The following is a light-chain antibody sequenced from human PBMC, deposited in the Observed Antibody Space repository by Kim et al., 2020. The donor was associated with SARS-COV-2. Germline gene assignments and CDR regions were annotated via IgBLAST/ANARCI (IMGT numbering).Light chain of an antibody. CDR1: QSISSW. J-gene: IGKJ2*01. V-gene: IGKV1-5*01. Sequence: DIQMTQSPSTLSASVGDRVTITCRASQSISSWLAWYQQKPGKAPKLLIYDASSLESGVPSRFSGSGSGTEFTLTISSLQPDDFATYYCQHYNSYSPRYTFGQGTKLEI. CDR2: DAS. CDR3: QHYNSYSPRYT.